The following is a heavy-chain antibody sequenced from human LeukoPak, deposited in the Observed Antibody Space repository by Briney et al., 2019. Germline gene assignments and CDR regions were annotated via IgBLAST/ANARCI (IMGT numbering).Heavy chain of an antibody. J-gene: IGHJ5*02. CDR3: ARGGGLVPGTWFDP. D-gene: IGHD6-19*01. V-gene: IGHV1-18*01. Sequence: ASVKVSCKASGYTFTSYGISWVRQAPGQGLEWMGWISAYNGNTNYAQELQGRVTMTTDTSTSTAYLELRGLKSDDTAVYYCARGGGLVPGTWFDPWGQGTLVTVSS. CDR2: ISAYNGNT. CDR1: GYTFTSYG.